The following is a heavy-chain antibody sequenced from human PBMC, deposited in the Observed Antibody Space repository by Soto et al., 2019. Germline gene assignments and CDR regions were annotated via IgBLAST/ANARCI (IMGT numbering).Heavy chain of an antibody. D-gene: IGHD4-4*01. CDR2: ISGSGGST. V-gene: IGHV3-23*01. J-gene: IGHJ6*03. Sequence: PGGSLRLSCAASGFTFSSYAMSWVRQAPGKGLEWVSAISGSGGSTYYADSVKGRFTISRDNSKNTLYLQMNSLRAEDTAVYYCAKDESGVTTGYMDVWGKGTTVTVSS. CDR1: GFTFSSYA. CDR3: AKDESGVTTGYMDV.